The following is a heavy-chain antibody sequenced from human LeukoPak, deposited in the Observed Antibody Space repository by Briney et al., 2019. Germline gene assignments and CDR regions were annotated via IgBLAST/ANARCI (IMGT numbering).Heavy chain of an antibody. CDR1: GFTFSSYW. CDR3: ARTGYQLLEDAFDI. V-gene: IGHV3-21*01. Sequence: GGSLRLSCAASGFTFSSYWMNWVRQAPGKGLEWVSSISSSSSYIYYADSVKGRFTISRDNAKNSLYLQMNSLRAEDTAVYYCARTGYQLLEDAFDIWGQGTMVTVSS. CDR2: ISSSSSYI. J-gene: IGHJ3*02. D-gene: IGHD2-2*01.